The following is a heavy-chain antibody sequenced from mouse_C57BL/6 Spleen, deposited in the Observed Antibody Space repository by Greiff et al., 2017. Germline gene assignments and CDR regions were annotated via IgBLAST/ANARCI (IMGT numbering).Heavy chain of an antibody. Sequence: QVQLQQPGTELVKPGASVKLSCKASGYTFTSYWMHWVKPRPGHGLEWIGNINPSNGGTNYNEKFKSKATLTVDKSSSTAYMQLSSLTAEDSAVYYCARSEILRAAGYFDYWGQGTTLTVSS. D-gene: IGHD1-1*01. V-gene: IGHV1-53*01. CDR3: ARSEILRAAGYFDY. J-gene: IGHJ2*01. CDR2: INPSNGGT. CDR1: GYTFTSYW.